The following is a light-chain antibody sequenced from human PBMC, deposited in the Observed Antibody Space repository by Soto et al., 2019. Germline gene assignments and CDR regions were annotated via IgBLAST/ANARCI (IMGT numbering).Light chain of an antibody. CDR3: LLFYSGPRV. Sequence: QAVVTQEPSLTVSPGGTVTLTCGSSTGPVTSGHYPYWFQQKPGQAPRTLISDTSDKHSWTPARFSGSLLGGKAALTLSGAQPEDEAEYYCLLFYSGPRVFGGGTKPTVL. V-gene: IGLV7-46*01. CDR2: DTS. CDR1: TGPVTSGHY. J-gene: IGLJ3*02.